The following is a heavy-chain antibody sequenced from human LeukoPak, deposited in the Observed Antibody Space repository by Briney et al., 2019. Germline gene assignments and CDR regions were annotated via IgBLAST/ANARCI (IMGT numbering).Heavy chain of an antibody. D-gene: IGHD3-3*01. J-gene: IGHJ4*02. CDR3: ARGTIFGVVIFDY. Sequence: SVKVSCKASGGTFSSYAISWVRQAPGQGLEWMGGIIPIFGTANYAQKFQGRVTITTDESTSTAYIELSSLRSEDTAVYYCARGTIFGVVIFDYWGQGTLVTVSS. CDR1: GGTFSSYA. V-gene: IGHV1-69*05. CDR2: IIPIFGTA.